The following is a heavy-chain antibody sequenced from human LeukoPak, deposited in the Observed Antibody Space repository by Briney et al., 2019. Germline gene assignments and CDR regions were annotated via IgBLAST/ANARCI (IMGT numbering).Heavy chain of an antibody. V-gene: IGHV3-15*01. CDR1: GFTFSDAW. J-gene: IGHJ4*02. Sequence: GGSLRLSCAASGFTFSDAWMSWVRQAPGKGLEWVGRIKRKTDGGTTDYAAPVKGRFTISRDDSKNTLYLQMNSLKTEDTAVYYCTTDPYYYDSSGYPYYWGQGTLVTVSS. D-gene: IGHD3-22*01. CDR3: TTDPYYYDSSGYPYY. CDR2: IKRKTDGGTT.